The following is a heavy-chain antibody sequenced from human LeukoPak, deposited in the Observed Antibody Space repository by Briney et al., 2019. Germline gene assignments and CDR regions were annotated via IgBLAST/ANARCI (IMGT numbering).Heavy chain of an antibody. Sequence: ASVKVSCKASGYTFTSYAMHWVRQAPGQRLEWMGWSNAGNGNTKYSQEFQGRVTITRDTSASTAYMELSSLRSEDTAVYYCATAPPQRWLQLSHFDYWGQGTLVTVSS. CDR2: SNAGNGNT. V-gene: IGHV1-3*02. J-gene: IGHJ4*02. CDR1: GYTFTSYA. CDR3: ATAPPQRWLQLSHFDY. D-gene: IGHD5-24*01.